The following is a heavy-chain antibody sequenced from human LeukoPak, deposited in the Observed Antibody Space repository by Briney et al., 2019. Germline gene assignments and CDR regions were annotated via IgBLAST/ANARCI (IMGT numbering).Heavy chain of an antibody. D-gene: IGHD6-6*01. CDR2: INHSGST. CDR1: GDSVSSYY. Sequence: PSETLSLTCTVSGDSVSSYYWSWIRQPPGKGLEWIGEINHSGSTNYNPSLKSRVTISVDTSKYQFSLKLSSVTAADTAVYYCARVGGSIAARPILAWFDPWGQGTLVTVSS. CDR3: ARVGGSIAARPILAWFDP. J-gene: IGHJ5*02. V-gene: IGHV4-34*01.